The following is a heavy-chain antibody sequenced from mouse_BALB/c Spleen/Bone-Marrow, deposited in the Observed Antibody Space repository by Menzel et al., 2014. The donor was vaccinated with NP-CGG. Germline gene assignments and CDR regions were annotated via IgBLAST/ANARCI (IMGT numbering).Heavy chain of an antibody. D-gene: IGHD1-2*01. J-gene: IGHJ4*01. CDR1: GFTFNTYA. CDR3: VRQFITTANYAMDY. Sequence: DVQLEESGVGLVQPKGSLKLSCAASGFTFNTYAMNWVRQAPGKGLEWVARIRSKSNNYATYYADSVKDRFTISRDDLQSMLYLQMNNLKTEDTAMYDCVRQFITTANYAMDYWGQGTSVTVSS. V-gene: IGHV10-1*02. CDR2: IRSKSNNYAT.